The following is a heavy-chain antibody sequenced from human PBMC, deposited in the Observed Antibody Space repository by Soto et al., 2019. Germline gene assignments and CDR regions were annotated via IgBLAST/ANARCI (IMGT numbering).Heavy chain of an antibody. V-gene: IGHV3-74*01. Sequence: PGGSLRLSCAASGFTFSSYWMHWVRQAPGKGLVWVSRINSDGSSTSYADSVKGRFTISRDNAKNTLYLQMNSLRAEDTAVYYCARDSPKPHDYGDNWFDPWGQGTRVTVSS. D-gene: IGHD4-17*01. CDR1: GFTFSSYW. J-gene: IGHJ5*02. CDR2: INSDGSST. CDR3: ARDSPKPHDYGDNWFDP.